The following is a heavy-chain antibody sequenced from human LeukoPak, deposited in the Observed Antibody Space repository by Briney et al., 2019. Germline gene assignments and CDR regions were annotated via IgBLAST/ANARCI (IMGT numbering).Heavy chain of an antibody. Sequence: SETLSLTCTVSGGSISSGGYYRSWIRQHPGKGLEWIGYIYYSGSTYYNPSLKSRVTMSVDTSKNQFSLKLSSVTAVDTAVYYCASGSSGYIPVPFDIWGQGTMVTVSS. V-gene: IGHV4-31*03. CDR2: IYYSGST. CDR1: GGSISSGGYY. CDR3: ASGSSGYIPVPFDI. J-gene: IGHJ3*02. D-gene: IGHD3-22*01.